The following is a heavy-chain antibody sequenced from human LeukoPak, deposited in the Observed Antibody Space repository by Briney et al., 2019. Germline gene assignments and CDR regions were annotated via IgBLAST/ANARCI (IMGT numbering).Heavy chain of an antibody. CDR1: GFTFSSYG. CDR3: ARDLGQYYDTSDNWFDP. D-gene: IGHD3-22*01. J-gene: IGHJ5*02. CDR2: INSDGINT. Sequence: PGGSLRLSCAASGFTFSSYGMHWVRQAPGKGLVWVSRINSDGINTSYADSVKGRFTISRDNAENTLNLQMNSLRAEDTAVYYCARDLGQYYDTSDNWFDPWGQGTLVTVSS. V-gene: IGHV3-74*01.